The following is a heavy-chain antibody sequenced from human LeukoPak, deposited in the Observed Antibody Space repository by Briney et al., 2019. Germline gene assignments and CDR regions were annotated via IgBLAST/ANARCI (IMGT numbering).Heavy chain of an antibody. CDR3: AKGMTMIVGDYYDH. Sequence: PGGSLRLSCAASGFTFSTYAMGWVRQAPGKGLKWVSPISNSGDSTYYADSVKGRFTISRDNSKNILYLQMNSLRAEDTALYYCAKGMTMIVGDYYDHWGQQGSLVTVSS. J-gene: IGHJ4*02. V-gene: IGHV3-23*01. D-gene: IGHD3-22*01. CDR2: ISNSGDST. CDR1: GFTFSTYA.